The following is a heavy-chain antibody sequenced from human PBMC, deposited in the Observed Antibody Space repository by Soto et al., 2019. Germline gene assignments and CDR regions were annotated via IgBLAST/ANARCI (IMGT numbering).Heavy chain of an antibody. V-gene: IGHV4-4*02. CDR2: IFRSGST. CDR3: ARGRGRYSSGWYWFDP. CDR1: GGTIRSPDW. Sequence: SETLSLTCGVSGGTIRSPDWWTWVRQPPGKGLEWIGEIFRSGSTNYTQSLESRVTISVDKSKNQFSLSLTSVTAAETAVYFCARGRGRYSSGWYWFDPWGQGIWGTVSS. J-gene: IGHJ5*02. D-gene: IGHD6-19*01.